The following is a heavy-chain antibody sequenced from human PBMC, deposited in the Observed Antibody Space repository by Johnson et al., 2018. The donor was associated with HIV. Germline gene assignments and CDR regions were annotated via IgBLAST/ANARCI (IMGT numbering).Heavy chain of an antibody. V-gene: IGHV3-30*04. D-gene: IGHD1-26*01. CDR3: ARALTGSYSRYAFDM. CDR1: GFTFSSYA. J-gene: IGHJ3*02. CDR2: ISYDGLNE. Sequence: VQLVESGGGVVQPGGSLRLSCAASGFTFSSYAMHWVRQAPGKGLEWVAVISYDGLNENYPDSVKGRFTISRDNSKNTLYLQVNSLRPEDTAVFYCARALTGSYSRYAFDMWGQGTMVTVSS.